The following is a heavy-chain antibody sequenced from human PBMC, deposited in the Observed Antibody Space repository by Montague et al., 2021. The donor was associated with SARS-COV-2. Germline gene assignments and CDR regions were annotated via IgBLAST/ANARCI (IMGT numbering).Heavy chain of an antibody. CDR2: INQSGRT. Sequence: SETLSLTCAVYGGSFSGYYWSRIRQPPEKGLEWIGEINQSGRTNNNPSLKSRVIISVDTSKNQFSLKLSSVTAADTAVYYCARRGSSVWEVTVSAELDYWGQGILVIVSS. D-gene: IGHD3-10*01. J-gene: IGHJ4*02. CDR1: GGSFSGYY. CDR3: ARRGSSVWEVTVSAELDY. V-gene: IGHV4-34*01.